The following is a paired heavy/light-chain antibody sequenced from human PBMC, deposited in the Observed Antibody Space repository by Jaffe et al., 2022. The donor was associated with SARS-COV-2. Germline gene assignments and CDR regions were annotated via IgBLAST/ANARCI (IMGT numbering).Heavy chain of an antibody. Sequence: EVQLVESGGGLVQPGGSLRLSCAASGFTFSAYSMNWVRQAPGKGLEWVSYFNSVSGTISYADSVKGRFTISRDNAKHSLYLQMNSLRDEDTALYYCARDSDYAFDYWGQGTLVTVSS. D-gene: IGHD4-17*01. CDR2: FNSVSGTI. CDR1: GFTFSAYS. V-gene: IGHV3-48*02. J-gene: IGHJ4*02. CDR3: ARDSDYAFDY.
Light chain of an antibody. CDR2: EDS. CDR1: SSDVGSYNL. CDR3: CSYAGSSTWV. V-gene: IGLV2-23*01. J-gene: IGLJ3*02. Sequence: QSALTQPASVSGSPGQSITISCTGTSSDVGSYNLVSWYQQHPGKAPKLMIYEDSKRPSGVSNRFSGSKSGNTASLTISGLQAEDEADYYCCSYAGSSTWVFGGGTKLTVL.